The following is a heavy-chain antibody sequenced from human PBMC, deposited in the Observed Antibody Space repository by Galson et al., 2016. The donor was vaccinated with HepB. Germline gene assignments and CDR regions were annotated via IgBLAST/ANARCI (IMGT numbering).Heavy chain of an antibody. CDR1: RFPFKIYA. J-gene: IGHJ4*02. Sequence: SLRLSCAASRFPFKIYAMNWFRQAPGKGLEWVSLIANALNAENRHYADSVNGRFTISRDDANSLLYLHMSSLRVEDTAVYYCAPDYDSSGHFEADWGQGTLVTVS. CDR2: IANALNAENR. CDR3: APDYDSSGHFEAD. V-gene: IGHV3-23*01. D-gene: IGHD3-22*01.